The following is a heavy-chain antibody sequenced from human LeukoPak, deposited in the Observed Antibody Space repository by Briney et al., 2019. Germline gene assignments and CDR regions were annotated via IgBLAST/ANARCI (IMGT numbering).Heavy chain of an antibody. CDR2: ISGSGAST. Sequence: GGSLRLSCLTSGFTLSTNAMSWVRQAPGKGLEWISGISGSGASTYYADSVKGRFTISRDDSRNTLYLQMNSLRGDDTAVYYCAKDVGKWESLHFYDYWGQGTLVTVSS. D-gene: IGHD1-26*01. V-gene: IGHV3-23*01. CDR1: GFTLSTNA. J-gene: IGHJ4*02. CDR3: AKDVGKWESLHFYDY.